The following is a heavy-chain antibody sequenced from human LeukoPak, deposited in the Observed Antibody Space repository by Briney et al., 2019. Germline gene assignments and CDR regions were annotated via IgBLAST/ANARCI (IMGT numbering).Heavy chain of an antibody. Sequence: SETLSLTCTVSGGSISSSSYYWGWIRQPPGKGLEWIGSIYYSGSTYYNPSLKSRVTISVDTSKNQFSLKLSSVTAADTAVYYCAGYGSGSYSDAFDIWGQGAMVTVSS. J-gene: IGHJ3*02. CDR2: IYYSGST. D-gene: IGHD3-10*01. V-gene: IGHV4-39*07. CDR3: AGYGSGSYSDAFDI. CDR1: GGSISSSSYY.